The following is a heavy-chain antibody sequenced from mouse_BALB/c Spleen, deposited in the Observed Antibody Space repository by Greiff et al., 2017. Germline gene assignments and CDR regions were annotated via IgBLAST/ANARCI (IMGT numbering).Heavy chain of an antibody. V-gene: IGHV3-2*02. D-gene: IGHD2-1*01. CDR2: LSYSGST. Sequence: VQLKESGPGLVKPSQSLSLTCTVTGYSITSDYAWNWIRQFPGNKLEWMGYLSYSGSTSYNPSLKSRISITRDTSKNQFFLQLNSVTTEDTATYYCTGRFYYGNSGAYWGQGTLVTVSA. J-gene: IGHJ3*01. CDR3: TGRFYYGNSGAY. CDR1: GYSITSDYA.